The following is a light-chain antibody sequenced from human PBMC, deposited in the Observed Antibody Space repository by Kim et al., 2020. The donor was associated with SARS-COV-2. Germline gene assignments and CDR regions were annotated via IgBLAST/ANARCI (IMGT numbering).Light chain of an antibody. J-gene: IGKJ5*01. CDR2: TAS. CDR3: QQYNNWPPIT. Sequence: SPGGRDSLTCRAGQSVDRKVAWYRQKGGQAPRLVIHTASARATGFPARFSGSGSGTEFNLTISSLQSEDVAVYYCQQYNNWPPITFGQGTRLEIK. V-gene: IGKV3-15*01. CDR1: QSVDRK.